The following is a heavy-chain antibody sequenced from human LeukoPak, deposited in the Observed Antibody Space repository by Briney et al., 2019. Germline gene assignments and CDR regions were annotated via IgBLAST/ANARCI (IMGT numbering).Heavy chain of an antibody. Sequence: GASVKVSCKASGGTFSDYAVSWVRQAPGQGLEWMGWISAYNGNTNYAQKLQGRVTMTTDTSTSTAYMELRSLRSDDTAVYYCAYSSSSVDAFDIWGQGAMVTVSS. J-gene: IGHJ3*02. V-gene: IGHV1-18*01. CDR3: AYSSSSVDAFDI. CDR2: ISAYNGNT. CDR1: GGTFSDYA. D-gene: IGHD6-6*01.